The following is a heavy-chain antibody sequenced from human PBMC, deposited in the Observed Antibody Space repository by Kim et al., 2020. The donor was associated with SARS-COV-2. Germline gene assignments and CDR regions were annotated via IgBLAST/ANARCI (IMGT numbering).Heavy chain of an antibody. CDR3: ARETAGVLWFGELLLDSHGHGYGMDV. J-gene: IGHJ6*02. D-gene: IGHD3-10*01. V-gene: IGHV4-34*01. CDR1: GGSFSGYY. CDR2: INHSGST. Sequence: SETLSLTCAVYGGSFSGYYWSWIRQPPGKGLEWIGEINHSGSTNYNPSLKSRVTISVDTSKNQFSLKLSSVTAADTAVYYCARETAGVLWFGELLLDSHGHGYGMDVWGQGTTVTVSS.